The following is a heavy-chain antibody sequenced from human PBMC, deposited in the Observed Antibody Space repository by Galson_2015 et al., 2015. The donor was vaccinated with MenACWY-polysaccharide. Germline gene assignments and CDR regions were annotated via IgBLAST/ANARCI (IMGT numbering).Heavy chain of an antibody. CDR1: GFSIHTYT. J-gene: IGHJ4*02. D-gene: IGHD5-18*01. CDR2: ISGNGGRT. CDR3: AKTRGGDTASDS. Sequence: SLRLSCAASGFSIHTYTVIWVRQAPGKGPEWVSFISGNGGRTEYVDSVKGRFTISRDNSKNTLDLQMNSLRAEDTAVYYCAKTRGGDTASDSWGQGTLVTVSS. V-gene: IGHV3-23*01.